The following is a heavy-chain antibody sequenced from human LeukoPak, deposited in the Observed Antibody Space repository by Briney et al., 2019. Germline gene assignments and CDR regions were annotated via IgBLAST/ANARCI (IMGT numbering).Heavy chain of an antibody. D-gene: IGHD2-15*01. V-gene: IGHV3-7*02. CDR3: ARADCSGGTCYQTSYYYYGMDV. J-gene: IGHJ6*02. Sequence: GGSLRLSCAASGFTFSSFWMSWVRQAPGKGLEWVANIKQDGSETYYVDSVKGRFTISRDNAKNSLYLQMNSLRAEDTAVYYCARADCSGGTCYQTSYYYYGMDVWGQGTTVTVSS. CDR1: GFTFSSFW. CDR2: IKQDGSET.